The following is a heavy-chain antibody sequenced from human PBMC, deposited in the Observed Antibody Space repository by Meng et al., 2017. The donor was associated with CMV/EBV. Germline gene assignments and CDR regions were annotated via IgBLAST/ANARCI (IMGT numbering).Heavy chain of an antibody. J-gene: IGHJ4*02. Sequence: PPGLTCSGYGMNSARPGPGKGLECVSSISCSSSYIYYADSVKGRFTISRDNAKNSLYLQMNSLRAEDTAVYYCATNPIVVVPAAISWGQGTLVTVSS. CDR2: ISCSSSYI. CDR1: GLTCSGYG. D-gene: IGHD2-2*01. V-gene: IGHV3-21*01. CDR3: ATNPIVVVPAAIS.